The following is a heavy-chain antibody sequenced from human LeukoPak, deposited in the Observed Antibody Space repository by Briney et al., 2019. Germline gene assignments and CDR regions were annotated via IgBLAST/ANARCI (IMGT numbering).Heavy chain of an antibody. V-gene: IGHV3-21*01. D-gene: IGHD2-21*02. Sequence: PGGSLRLSCAASGLTFSNYAMSWVRQAPGKGLEWVSAISTGSSYIFYADSLKGRFTISRDNAKNSLSLQMNSLRAEDTAVYYCARLPAIRLPADYWGQGTLVTVSS. CDR1: GLTFSNYA. J-gene: IGHJ4*02. CDR3: ARLPAIRLPADY. CDR2: ISTGSSYI.